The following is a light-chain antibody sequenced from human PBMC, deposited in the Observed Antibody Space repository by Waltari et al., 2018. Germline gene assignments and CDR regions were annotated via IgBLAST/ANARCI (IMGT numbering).Light chain of an antibody. CDR1: QSVNNR. CDR3: QYRGHWPPGAT. Sequence: EIVLTQSPATLSLSPGERATLSCRASQSVNNRLAWYQQKPGQAPRLLIYDASKRATGIPARFSGSGSGTDLTLTISSLEPEDFAVYYCQYRGHWPPGATFGPGTKVEIK. J-gene: IGKJ3*01. CDR2: DAS. V-gene: IGKV3-11*01.